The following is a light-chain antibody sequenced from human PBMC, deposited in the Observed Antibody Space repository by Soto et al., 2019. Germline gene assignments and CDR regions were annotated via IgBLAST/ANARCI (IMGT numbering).Light chain of an antibody. J-gene: IGKJ1*01. V-gene: IGKV1-5*03. CDR2: EAS. Sequence: DIQMTQSPSTLSASVGDRVTITCRASQSINNWLAWYQQKPGKAPKLLLYEASGLESGVLSRFSGSGSGTEFTLTVSSLQPNDFATYYCQHYNSYSPAFGQGTKVEIK. CDR3: QHYNSYSPA. CDR1: QSINNW.